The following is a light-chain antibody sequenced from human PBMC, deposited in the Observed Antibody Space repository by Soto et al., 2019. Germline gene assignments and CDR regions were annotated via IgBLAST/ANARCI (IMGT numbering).Light chain of an antibody. V-gene: IGLV2-14*01. CDR3: NSYTSSSTYV. CDR1: SSDVGAYNY. CDR2: DVA. J-gene: IGLJ1*01. Sequence: QSVLTQPASVSGSPGQSITISCTGTSSDVGAYNYVSWYQQHPGKAPKLMLYDVANRPSGVSNRFSGSKSGNTASLTISGLQAEYEADYYCNSYTSSSTYVFGTGTKVTVL.